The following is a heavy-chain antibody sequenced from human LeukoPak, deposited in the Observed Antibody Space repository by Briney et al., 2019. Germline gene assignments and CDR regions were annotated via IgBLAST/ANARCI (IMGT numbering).Heavy chain of an antibody. CDR2: IIPIFGTA. D-gene: IGHD2-15*01. V-gene: IGHV1-69*13. CDR3: AREVVAVTSDAFDI. Sequence: GASVKVSCKASGGTFSSYAISWVRQAPGQGLEWMGGIIPIFGTANYAQKFQGRVTITADESTSTAYMELSSLRSEDTAVYYCAREVVAVTSDAFDIWGQGTMVTVPS. CDR1: GGTFSSYA. J-gene: IGHJ3*02.